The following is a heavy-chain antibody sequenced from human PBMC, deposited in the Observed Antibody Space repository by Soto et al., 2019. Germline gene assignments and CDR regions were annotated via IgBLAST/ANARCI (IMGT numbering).Heavy chain of an antibody. Sequence: QVQLQESGPGLVEPSETLSLTCSVSGDSMSNYDWSWIRQSAEKGLEWIGRMSAKGTTTYISSLKSRLTLSVDTSKNQFSLSLKFVTAADTAVYFCARDQSGAADIWGQGTLVTVS. D-gene: IGHD7-27*01. CDR2: MSAKGTT. J-gene: IGHJ3*02. CDR3: ARDQSGAADI. V-gene: IGHV4-4*07. CDR1: GDSMSNYD.